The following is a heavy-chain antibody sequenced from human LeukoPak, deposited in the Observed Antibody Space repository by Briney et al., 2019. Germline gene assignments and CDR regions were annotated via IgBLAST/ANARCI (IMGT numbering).Heavy chain of an antibody. J-gene: IGHJ4*02. CDR3: VRNLMRFTGLAY. D-gene: IGHD2-8*02. V-gene: IGHV1-46*01. Sequence: ASVKVSCKASGGTFTTSHMHWVRQAPGQGLEWMGKINPSGGSTTYAQQFQGRVSMTRDSSMSTVYMELSSLRSEDTAVYYCVRNLMRFTGLAYWGQEILVTVSS. CDR1: GGTFTTSH. CDR2: INPSGGST.